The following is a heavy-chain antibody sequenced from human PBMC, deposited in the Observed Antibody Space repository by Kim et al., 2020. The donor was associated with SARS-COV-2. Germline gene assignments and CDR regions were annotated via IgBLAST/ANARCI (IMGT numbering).Heavy chain of an antibody. J-gene: IGHJ4*02. Sequence: KGRFTISRDNSKHTLDLQMNSLKTEDTAVYYCTTALAEVQFGVVIILDYWGQGTLVTVSS. V-gene: IGHV3-15*01. CDR3: TTALAEVQFGVVIILDY. D-gene: IGHD3-3*01.